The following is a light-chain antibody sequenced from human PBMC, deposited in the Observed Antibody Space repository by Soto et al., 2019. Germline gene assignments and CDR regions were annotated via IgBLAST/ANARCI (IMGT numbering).Light chain of an antibody. J-gene: IGLJ1*01. CDR3: CSYAGIYTYR. V-gene: IGLV2-11*01. CDR1: SRDVGGFDY. Sequence: QSALTQPRSVSGSPGQSVTISCTGTSRDVGGFDYVSWFQQHPGKVPKLIIYDVIQRPSGVPDRFSGSKSGNTASLTISGLHPDDEADNYCCSYAGIYTYRFGTGTKLTVL. CDR2: DVI.